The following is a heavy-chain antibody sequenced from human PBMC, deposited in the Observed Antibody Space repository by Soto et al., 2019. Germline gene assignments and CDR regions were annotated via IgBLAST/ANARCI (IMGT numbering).Heavy chain of an antibody. D-gene: IGHD6-19*01. Sequence: QVQLVESGGGVVQPGRSLRLSCAASGFTFSSYGMHWVRQAPGKGLEWVAVIWYDGSNKYYADSVKGRFTISRDNSKNTLNLQINSLRAEDTAVYYCARARVAGDAFDIWGQGTMVTVSS. CDR3: ARARVAGDAFDI. V-gene: IGHV3-33*01. J-gene: IGHJ3*02. CDR2: IWYDGSNK. CDR1: GFTFSSYG.